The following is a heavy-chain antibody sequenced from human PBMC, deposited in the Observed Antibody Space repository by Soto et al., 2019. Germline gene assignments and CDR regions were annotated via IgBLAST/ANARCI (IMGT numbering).Heavy chain of an antibody. Sequence: PGGSLRLSCAASGFTLSNYAMNWVREAPGKGLEWVSTISGRGGSTYYADSVKGRFTISRDNSKNILYLQMNSLRAEDTAVYYCAKATMTLVVIRLDSWGQGTLVTVSS. CDR2: ISGRGGST. CDR3: AKATMTLVVIRLDS. D-gene: IGHD3-22*01. V-gene: IGHV3-23*01. CDR1: GFTLSNYA. J-gene: IGHJ4*02.